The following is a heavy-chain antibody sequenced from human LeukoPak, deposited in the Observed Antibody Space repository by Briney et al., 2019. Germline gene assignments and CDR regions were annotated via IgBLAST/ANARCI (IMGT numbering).Heavy chain of an antibody. CDR2: IIPIFGTA. CDR1: GGTFSSYA. V-gene: IGHV1-69*05. J-gene: IGHJ4*02. CDR3: ARPAIPYSSSWQGDY. D-gene: IGHD6-13*01. Sequence: ASVKVSCKASGGTFSSYAISWVRQAPGQGLEWMGGIIPIFGTANYAQKFQGRVTITTDESTSTAYMELSSLRSEDTAVYYCARPAIPYSSSWQGDYWGQGTLVTVSS.